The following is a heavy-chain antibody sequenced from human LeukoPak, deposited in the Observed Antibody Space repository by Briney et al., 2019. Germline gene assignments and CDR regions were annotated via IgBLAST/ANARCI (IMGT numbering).Heavy chain of an antibody. D-gene: IGHD2-15*01. V-gene: IGHV4-34*01. CDR1: GGSFSGYY. Sequence: SETLSLTCAVYGGSFSGYYWSWIRQPPGKGLEWIGEINHSGSTNYNPSLKSRVTISVDRSKNQFSLKLSSVTAADTAVYYCATGVVAAAAVFDYWGQGTLVTVSS. J-gene: IGHJ4*02. CDR2: INHSGST. CDR3: ATGVVAAAAVFDY.